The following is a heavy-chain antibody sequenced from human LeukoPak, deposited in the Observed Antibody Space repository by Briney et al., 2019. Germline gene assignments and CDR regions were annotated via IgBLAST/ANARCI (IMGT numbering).Heavy chain of an antibody. Sequence: ASVKVSCKASGYTFTGYYMHWVRQAPGQGLEWMGWITPNSGGTNYAQKFQGRVTMTRDTSISTAYMELSRVRSDDTAVYYCARGDSSGWPAHYWGQGTLVTVSS. J-gene: IGHJ4*02. V-gene: IGHV1-2*02. CDR2: ITPNSGGT. CDR3: ARGDSSGWPAHY. CDR1: GYTFTGYY. D-gene: IGHD6-19*01.